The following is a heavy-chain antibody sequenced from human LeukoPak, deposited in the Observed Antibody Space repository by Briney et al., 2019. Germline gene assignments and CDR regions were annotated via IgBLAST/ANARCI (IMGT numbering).Heavy chain of an antibody. Sequence: PSETLSLTCTVSGGSISSYYWSWIRQPPGKGLKWIGYIYYSGSTNYNPSLKSRVTISVDTSKNQFSLKLSSVTAADTAVYYCASDFPDSSGYYYYFDYWGQGTLVTVSS. CDR2: IYYSGST. CDR3: ASDFPDSSGYYYYFDY. J-gene: IGHJ4*02. D-gene: IGHD3-22*01. CDR1: GGSISSYY. V-gene: IGHV4-59*01.